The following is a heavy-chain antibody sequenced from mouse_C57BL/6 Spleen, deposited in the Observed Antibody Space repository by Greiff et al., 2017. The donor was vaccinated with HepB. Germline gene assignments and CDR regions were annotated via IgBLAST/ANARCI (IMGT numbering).Heavy chain of an antibody. CDR1: GYTFTSYW. CDR2: IDPSDSYT. J-gene: IGHJ3*01. Sequence: QVQLQQPGAELVMPGASVKLSCKASGYTFTSYWMHWVKQRPGQGLEWIGEIDPSDSYTNYNQKFKGKSTLTVDKSSSTAYMQLSSLPSEDSAVYYCARSKTTVVRPWLAYWGQGTLVTVSA. V-gene: IGHV1-69*01. D-gene: IGHD1-1*01. CDR3: ARSKTTVVRPWLAY.